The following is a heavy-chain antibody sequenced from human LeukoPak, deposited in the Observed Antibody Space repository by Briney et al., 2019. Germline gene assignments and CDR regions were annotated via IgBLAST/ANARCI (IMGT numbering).Heavy chain of an antibody. Sequence: SETLSLTCTVSGGSISTYYWSWIRQPPGEGLEWIGYSYYSGSTTHNPSLQSRVTISVDTSRNQFSLKLTSVTAADTAVYYCARAGGGYSFDYWGQGTLVTVSS. CDR3: ARAGGGYSFDY. V-gene: IGHV4-59*01. CDR1: GGSISTYY. J-gene: IGHJ4*02. CDR2: SYYSGST. D-gene: IGHD5-18*01.